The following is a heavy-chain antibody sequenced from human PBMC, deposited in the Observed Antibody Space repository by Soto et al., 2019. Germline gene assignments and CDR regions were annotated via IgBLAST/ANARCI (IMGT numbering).Heavy chain of an antibody. V-gene: IGHV3-23*01. D-gene: IGHD3-3*01. CDR1: GLTFSSYA. Sequence: PGGSLRLSCAASGLTFSSYAMSWVLHAPGKGLEWVSHISNSGRSTKYADSVKGRFTISRDNSKNTLYLQMNSLRAEDTAIYYCAKDALAYYDFWSWGQGTLVTVSS. CDR3: AKDALAYYDFWS. CDR2: ISNSGRST. J-gene: IGHJ4*02.